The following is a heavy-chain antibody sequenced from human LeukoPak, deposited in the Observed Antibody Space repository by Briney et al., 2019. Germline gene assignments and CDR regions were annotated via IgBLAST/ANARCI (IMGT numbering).Heavy chain of an antibody. CDR1: GFTFSSYG. V-gene: IGHV3-23*01. J-gene: IGHJ4*02. CDR2: ISGSGGST. Sequence: PGGSLRLSCAASGFTFSSYGMSWVRQAPGKGLEWVSAISGSGGSTYYADSVKGRFTISRDNSKNTLYLQMNSLRAEDTAVYYCAKEADIVATILEYNYYFDYWGQGTLVTVSS. D-gene: IGHD5-12*01. CDR3: AKEADIVATILEYNYYFDY.